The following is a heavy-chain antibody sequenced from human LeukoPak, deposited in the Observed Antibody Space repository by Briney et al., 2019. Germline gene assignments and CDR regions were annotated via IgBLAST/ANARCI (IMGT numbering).Heavy chain of an antibody. CDR2: ISYDGSNK. Sequence: GGSLRLSCAASGFTFSSYAMHWVRQAPGKGLEWVAVISYDGSNKYYADSVKGRFTISRDNSKNTLYLQMNSLRAEDTAVYYCAKGGRITIFGVVIWGQGTLVTVSS. D-gene: IGHD3-3*01. CDR3: AKGGRITIFGVVI. J-gene: IGHJ4*02. V-gene: IGHV3-30*04. CDR1: GFTFSSYA.